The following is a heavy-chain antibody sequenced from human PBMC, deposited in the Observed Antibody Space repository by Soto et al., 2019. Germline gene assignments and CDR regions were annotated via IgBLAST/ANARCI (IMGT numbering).Heavy chain of an antibody. Sequence: SETLSLTCTVSGGSISSGGYYWSWIRQHPGKGLEWIGYIYYSGSTYYNPSLKSRVTISVDTSKNQFSLKLSSVTAADTAVYYCAREAIPAARRKGFDYWGQGTLVTVSS. J-gene: IGHJ4*02. V-gene: IGHV4-31*03. CDR2: IYYSGST. CDR1: GGSISSGGYY. D-gene: IGHD2-2*01. CDR3: AREAIPAARRKGFDY.